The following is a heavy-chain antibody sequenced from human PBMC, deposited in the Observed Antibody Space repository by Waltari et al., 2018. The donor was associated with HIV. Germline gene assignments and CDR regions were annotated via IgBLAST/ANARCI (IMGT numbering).Heavy chain of an antibody. CDR3: AKSLRGHDFWSGYVS. D-gene: IGHD3-3*01. CDR2: MSGEGRTK. CDR1: GFSLDDYN. Sequence: EVQLVESGGVVVQPGGSLRLSCAASGFSLDDYNKDWVRQAPGRGREWVCVMSGEGRTKSDADCVKGRFTISRDNSKNSLYLQMNSLRTEDTAFYYCAKSLRGHDFWSGYVSWGQGTLVTVSS. V-gene: IGHV3-43*01. J-gene: IGHJ5*02.